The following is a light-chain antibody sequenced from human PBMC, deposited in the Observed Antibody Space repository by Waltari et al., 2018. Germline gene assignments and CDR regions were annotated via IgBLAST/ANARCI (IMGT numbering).Light chain of an antibody. J-gene: IGKJ1*01. CDR1: QTVRSRY. Sequence: EVVLTQSPATLSLSPGERATLSWRASQTVRSRYLAWYQQKPGLAPRLVIYDASSRAPGIPERFSGGGSGTDFTLTISGLEPEDFAVYYCQQYGSSPKTFGPGTTVEVK. V-gene: IGKV3D-20*01. CDR2: DAS. CDR3: QQYGSSPKT.